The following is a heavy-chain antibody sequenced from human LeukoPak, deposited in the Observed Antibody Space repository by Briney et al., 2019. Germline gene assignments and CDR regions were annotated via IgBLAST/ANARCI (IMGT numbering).Heavy chain of an antibody. D-gene: IGHD5-12*01. CDR3: AKGGGYEAQYYYYYLDV. CDR1: GFTFSNYA. CDR2: ISGSGSSI. V-gene: IGHV3-23*01. J-gene: IGHJ6*03. Sequence: PGGSLRLSCAASGFTFSNYAMNWVRQAPGKGLEWVSVISGSGSSIYYADSVKGRFTVSRDNSKNTLYLQMKSLRAEDTAVYYCAKGGGYEAQYYYYYLDVWGKGTTVTISS.